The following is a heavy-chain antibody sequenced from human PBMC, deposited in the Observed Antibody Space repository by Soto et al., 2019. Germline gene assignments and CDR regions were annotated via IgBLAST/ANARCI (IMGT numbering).Heavy chain of an antibody. V-gene: IGHV3-21*06. J-gene: IGHJ4*02. D-gene: IGHD3-22*01. Sequence: EVQLVGSGGGLVRPGGPLSLSCAAPGFTFSDYTMNWVRQAPGKGLEWASSSRRSSTLLYYADSVKGRFTISRDTAKNSLYLQMNSLRAEDTAVYYCAREYYYESNGWLRPFDYWGQGTLVTVSS. CDR2: SRRSSTLL. CDR1: GFTFSDYT. CDR3: AREYYYESNGWLRPFDY.